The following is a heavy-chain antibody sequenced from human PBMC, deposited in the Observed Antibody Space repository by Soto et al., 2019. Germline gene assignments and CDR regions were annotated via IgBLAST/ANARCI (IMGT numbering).Heavy chain of an antibody. CDR3: AKGIVGATSYDFDY. D-gene: IGHD1-26*01. Sequence: EVQLVESGGGLVQPGRSLRLSCAASGFTFDDYAMHWVRQAPGKGLEWVSGISWNSGSIGYADSVKGRFTISRDNAKNSLYLQMNSLRAEDTALYYCAKGIVGATSYDFDYWGQGTMVTVSS. CDR1: GFTFDDYA. J-gene: IGHJ4*02. V-gene: IGHV3-9*01. CDR2: ISWNSGSI.